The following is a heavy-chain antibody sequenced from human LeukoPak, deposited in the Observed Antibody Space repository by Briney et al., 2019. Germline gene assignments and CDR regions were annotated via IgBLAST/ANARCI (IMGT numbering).Heavy chain of an antibody. V-gene: IGHV4-39*01. CDR2: LYYSGST. CDR3: ARQPMSSIAVAAEASGY. D-gene: IGHD6-19*01. J-gene: IGHJ4*02. Sequence: SETLSFTCTVSGGSISTSSYYWGWIRQPPGKGLEWIGSLYYSGSTYYNPSLKSRATISVDTSHSQFSLRLRSVPAADTAVYYCARQPMSSIAVAAEASGYWGQGTLVTVSS. CDR1: GGSISTSSYY.